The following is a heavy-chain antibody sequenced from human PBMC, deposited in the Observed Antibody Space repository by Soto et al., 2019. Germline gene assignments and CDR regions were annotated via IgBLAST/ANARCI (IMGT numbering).Heavy chain of an antibody. CDR1: GSRFSNYV. CDR3: AREGRGKKAGYNGLVSLGY. CDR2: IIPIFNST. V-gene: IGHV1-69*06. Sequence: QVQLVQSGAEVKTPGSSLKVSCKVSGSRFSNYVISWVRQAPGHGLEWLGRIIPIFNSTKYAQSFQGRVTITADKSTSTASLELRSLRSDDTAVYYWAREGRGKKAGYNGLVSLGYWGQGTLVTVSS. D-gene: IGHD2-2*02. J-gene: IGHJ4*02.